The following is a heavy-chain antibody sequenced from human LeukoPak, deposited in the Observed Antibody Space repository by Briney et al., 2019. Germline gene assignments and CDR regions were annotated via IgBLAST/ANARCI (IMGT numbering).Heavy chain of an antibody. CDR2: MNPNSGNT. Sequence: GASVKVSCKAYGYTFTSYDINWVRQATGQGLEWMGWMNPNSGNTGYAQKFQGRVTMTRNTSISTAYMELSSLRSEDTAVYYCARGRDYSSSWLNWFDPWGQGTLVTVSS. CDR1: GYTFTSYD. V-gene: IGHV1-8*01. J-gene: IGHJ5*02. CDR3: ARGRDYSSSWLNWFDP. D-gene: IGHD6-13*01.